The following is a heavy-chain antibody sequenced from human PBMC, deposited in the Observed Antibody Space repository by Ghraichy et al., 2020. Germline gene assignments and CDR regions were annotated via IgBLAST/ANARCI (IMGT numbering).Heavy chain of an antibody. CDR3: AKGRYSYGW. CDR2: IYYSGST. J-gene: IGHJ4*02. V-gene: IGHV4-39*01. D-gene: IGHD5-18*01. Sequence: SCTVSGDSISSSNYYWGWIRQPPGKGLEWIGSIYYSGSTSYNPSLKSRVTISVDTSKNQFSLKLISVTAADTAVYYCAKGRYSYGWWGQGTLVTVSP. CDR1: GDSISSSNYY.